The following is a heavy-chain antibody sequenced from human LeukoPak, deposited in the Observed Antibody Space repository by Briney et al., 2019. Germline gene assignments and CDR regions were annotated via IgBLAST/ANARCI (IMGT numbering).Heavy chain of an antibody. CDR2: INHNGST. CDR1: GGSFSGYY. V-gene: IGHV4-34*01. D-gene: IGHD6-19*01. J-gene: IGHJ3*02. Sequence: PSETLSLTCAVYGGSFSGYYWSWIRQPPGKGLEWIGEINHNGSTNYNPSLKSRVTISVDKSKNQFSLKLSSETAADTAVYYCARADSSGWYGDAFDIWGQGTMVTVSS. CDR3: ARADSSGWYGDAFDI.